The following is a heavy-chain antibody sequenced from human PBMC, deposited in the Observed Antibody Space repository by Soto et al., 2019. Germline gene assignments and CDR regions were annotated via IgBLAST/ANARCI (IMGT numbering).Heavy chain of an antibody. J-gene: IGHJ3*02. V-gene: IGHV3-48*02. CDR3: ARQLVVVAEDAFDI. CDR2: ISSSSSTI. Sequence: EVQLVESGGGLVQPGGSLRLSCAASGFTFSSYSMSWVRQAPGKGLEWVSYISSSSSTIYYADSVKGRFTISRDNAKNSRYLQMTSLRDEDTSVYYCARQLVVVAEDAFDIWGQGTMVTVSS. D-gene: IGHD2-15*01. CDR1: GFTFSSYS.